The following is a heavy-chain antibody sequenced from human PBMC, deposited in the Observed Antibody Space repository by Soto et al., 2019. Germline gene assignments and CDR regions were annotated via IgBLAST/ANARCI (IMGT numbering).Heavy chain of an antibody. CDR2: ISYDGSNK. V-gene: IGHV3-30-3*01. CDR3: AGLHSSGWSGWYFDL. J-gene: IGHJ2*01. D-gene: IGHD6-19*01. Sequence: PWGSLRLSCAASGFTFSSYAMHWVRQAPGKGLEWVAVISYDGSNKYYADSVKGRFTISRDNSKNTLYLQMNSLRAEDTAVYYCAGLHSSGWSGWYFDLWGRGTLVTVPS. CDR1: GFTFSSYA.